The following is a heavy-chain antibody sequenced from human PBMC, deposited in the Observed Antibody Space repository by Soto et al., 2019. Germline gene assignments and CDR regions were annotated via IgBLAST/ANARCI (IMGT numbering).Heavy chain of an antibody. J-gene: IGHJ4*02. CDR3: ARTYDYGDHPRIYYFDY. D-gene: IGHD4-17*01. V-gene: IGHV4-30-4*01. CDR1: GGSISSGDYY. CDR2: IYYSGST. Sequence: QVQLQESGPGLVKPSQTLSLTCTVSGGSISSGDYYWSWIRQPPGKGLEWIGYIYYSGSTYYNPSLKSRVTISVDTSKNQFSLKLSSVTAADTAVYYCARTYDYGDHPRIYYFDYWGQGTLVTVSS.